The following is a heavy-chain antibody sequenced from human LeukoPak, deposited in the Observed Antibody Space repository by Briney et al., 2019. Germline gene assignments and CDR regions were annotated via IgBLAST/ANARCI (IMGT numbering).Heavy chain of an antibody. Sequence: PGGSLRLSCAASGFTFSSYAMSWVRQAPGKGLEWVSAISGSGGSTYYAGSAKGRFTISRDNSKNTLYLQMNSLRAEDTAVYYCAKNRRRYCSSTSCYEFDYWGQGTLVTVSS. CDR1: GFTFSSYA. V-gene: IGHV3-23*01. J-gene: IGHJ4*02. CDR2: ISGSGGST. CDR3: AKNRRRYCSSTSCYEFDY. D-gene: IGHD2-2*01.